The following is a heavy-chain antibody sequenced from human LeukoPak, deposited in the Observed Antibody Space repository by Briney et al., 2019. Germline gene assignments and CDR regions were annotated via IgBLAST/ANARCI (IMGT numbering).Heavy chain of an antibody. D-gene: IGHD3-10*01. J-gene: IGHJ3*02. CDR2: MNPNSGNA. Sequence: GASVKVSCKASGYTFTSYDINWVRQATGQGLEWMGWMNPNSGNAGYAQKFQGRVTMTRNTSISTAYMELSSLRSEDTAVYYCARRGLLLWFGEFYDAFDIWGLGTMVTVSS. V-gene: IGHV1-8*01. CDR3: ARRGLLLWFGEFYDAFDI. CDR1: GYTFTSYD.